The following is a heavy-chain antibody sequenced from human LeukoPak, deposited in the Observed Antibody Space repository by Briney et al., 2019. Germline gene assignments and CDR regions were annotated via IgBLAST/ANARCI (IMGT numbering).Heavy chain of an antibody. CDR2: IYYSGST. CDR3: ARRDWGSSWGYFDY. CDR1: GGSISSSSYY. V-gene: IGHV4-39*01. Sequence: SETLSLTCTVSGGSISSSSYYWGWIRQPPGKELEWIGSIYYSGSTYYNPSLKSRVTISVDTSKNQFSLKLSSVTAADTAVYYCARRDWGSSWGYFDYWGQGTLVTVSS. D-gene: IGHD6-13*01. J-gene: IGHJ4*02.